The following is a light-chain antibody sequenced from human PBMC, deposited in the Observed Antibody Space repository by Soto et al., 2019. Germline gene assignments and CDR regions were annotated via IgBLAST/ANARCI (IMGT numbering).Light chain of an antibody. J-gene: IGKJ4*01. CDR2: ATS. CDR3: QQHNSYPLT. CDR1: QGISSY. V-gene: IGKV1-9*01. Sequence: DIQLTQSPSFLSASVGDRVTITCRASQGISSYLAWYQQKAGKAPNLLIYATSTLETGVTSRFSGSGSGTDFTLTINSLQPEDFATYFCQQHNSYPLTFGGGTKVEIK.